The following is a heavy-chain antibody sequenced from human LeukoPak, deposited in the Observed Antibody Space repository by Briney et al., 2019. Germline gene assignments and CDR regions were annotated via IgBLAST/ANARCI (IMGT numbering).Heavy chain of an antibody. V-gene: IGHV3-30*18. D-gene: IGHD2-15*01. CDR1: GFTFSSYG. J-gene: IGHJ3*02. CDR2: ISYDGSNK. Sequence: GRSLRLSCAASGFTFSSYGMHWVRQAPGKGLEWVAVISYDGSNKYYADSVKGRFTISRGNSKNTLYLQMNSLRAEDTAVYYCAKGDYCSGGSCYRNAFDIWGQGTMVTVSS. CDR3: AKGDYCSGGSCYRNAFDI.